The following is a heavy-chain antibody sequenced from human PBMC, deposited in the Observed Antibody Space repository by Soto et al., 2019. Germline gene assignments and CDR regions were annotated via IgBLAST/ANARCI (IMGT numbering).Heavy chain of an antibody. CDR1: GGSISSYY. D-gene: IGHD3-3*01. Sequence: SETLSLTCTVSGGSISSYYWSWIRQPPGKGLEWIGYIYYSGSTNYNPSLKSRVTISVDTSKNQFSLKLSSVTAADTAVYYCARGVRGTIFGVVIQYYYYMDVWGKGTTVTVSS. CDR3: ARGVRGTIFGVVIQYYYYMDV. J-gene: IGHJ6*03. CDR2: IYYSGST. V-gene: IGHV4-59*01.